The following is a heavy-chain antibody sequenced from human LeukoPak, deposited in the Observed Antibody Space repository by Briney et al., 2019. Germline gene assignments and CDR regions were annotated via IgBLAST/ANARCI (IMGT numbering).Heavy chain of an antibody. Sequence: ASVKVPCKASGYTFTSYGISWVRQAPGQGLEWMGWISAYNGNTNYAQKLQGRVTMTTDTSTSTAYMELRSLRSDDTAVYYCARELYYYDSSGYYYGLNYWGQGTLVTVSS. CDR1: GYTFTSYG. CDR3: ARELYYYDSSGYYYGLNY. CDR2: ISAYNGNT. J-gene: IGHJ4*02. D-gene: IGHD3-22*01. V-gene: IGHV1-18*01.